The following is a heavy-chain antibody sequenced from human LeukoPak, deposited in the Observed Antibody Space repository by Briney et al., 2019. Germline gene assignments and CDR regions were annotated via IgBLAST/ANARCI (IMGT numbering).Heavy chain of an antibody. D-gene: IGHD4-17*01. CDR2: ISWNSGSI. CDR1: GFTFADYA. CDR3: ARGDYGDYYYYYGMDV. Sequence: PGGSLRLSCAASGFTFADYARHWVRQAPGKGLEWVSGISWNSGSIGHADSVKGRFTISRDNAKNSLYLQMNSLRAEDTAAYYCARGDYGDYYYYYGMDVWGQGTTVTVSS. V-gene: IGHV3-9*01. J-gene: IGHJ6*02.